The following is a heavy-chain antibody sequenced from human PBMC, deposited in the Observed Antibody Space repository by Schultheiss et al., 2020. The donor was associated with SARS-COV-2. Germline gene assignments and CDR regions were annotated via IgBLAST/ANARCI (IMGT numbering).Heavy chain of an antibody. Sequence: GGSLRLSCAASGFTFSSYAMHWVRQAPGKGLEYVSAISSNGGSTYYADSVKGRFTISRDNSKNTLYLQMSSLRAEDTAVYYCASYWGPGAFDIWGQGTTVTVSS. D-gene: IGHD7-27*01. CDR1: GFTFSSYA. J-gene: IGHJ3*02. V-gene: IGHV3-64D*06. CDR2: ISSNGGST. CDR3: ASYWGPGAFDI.